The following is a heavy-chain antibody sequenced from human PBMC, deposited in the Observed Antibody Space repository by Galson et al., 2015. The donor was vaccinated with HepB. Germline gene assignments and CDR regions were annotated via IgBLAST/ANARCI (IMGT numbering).Heavy chain of an antibody. J-gene: IGHJ4*02. CDR2: ISSSSNYI. CDR1: GFTFSSYT. CDR3: ARDRDYDYIWGSYRPDYFNS. Sequence: SLRLSCAASGFTFSSYTMNWVRQAPGKGLEWVSSISSSSNYIYYADSVKGRFTISRDNAKNSLYLQMNSLRAEDTAVYYCARDRDYDYIWGSYRPDYFNSWGQGTLVTVSS. D-gene: IGHD3-16*02. V-gene: IGHV3-21*01.